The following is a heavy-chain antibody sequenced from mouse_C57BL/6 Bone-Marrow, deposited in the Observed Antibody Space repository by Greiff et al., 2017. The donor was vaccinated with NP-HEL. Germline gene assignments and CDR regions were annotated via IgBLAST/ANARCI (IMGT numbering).Heavy chain of an antibody. J-gene: IGHJ4*01. CDR1: GYTFTGYW. CDR2: ILPGSGST. CDR3: ARIGYYGSSYVYAMDY. V-gene: IGHV1-9*01. D-gene: IGHD1-1*01. Sequence: VKLMESGAELMKPGASVKLSCKATGYTFTGYWIEWVKQRPGHGLEWIGEILPGSGSTNYNEKFKGKATFTADTSSNTAYMQLSSLTTEDSAIYYCARIGYYGSSYVYAMDYWGQGTSVTVSS.